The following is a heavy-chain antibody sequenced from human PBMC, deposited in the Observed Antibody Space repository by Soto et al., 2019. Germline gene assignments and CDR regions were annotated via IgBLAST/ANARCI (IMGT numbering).Heavy chain of an antibody. V-gene: IGHV1-2*02. CDR2: INPNSGGT. Sequence: GASVKVSCKASGYTFTGCYMHWVRQAPGQGLEWMGWINPNSGGTNYAQKFQGRVTMTRDTSISTAYMELSRLRSDDTAVYYCARDRYYSGSYGSWGQGTLVTVSS. J-gene: IGHJ4*02. CDR1: GYTFTGCY. D-gene: IGHD1-26*01. CDR3: ARDRYYSGSYGS.